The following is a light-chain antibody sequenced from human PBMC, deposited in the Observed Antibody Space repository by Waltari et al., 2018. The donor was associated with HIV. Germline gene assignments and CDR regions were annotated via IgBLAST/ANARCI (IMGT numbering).Light chain of an antibody. CDR3: QQCYSTPWT. CDR2: WAS. CDR1: QSLLLNFNNKTY. V-gene: IGKV4-1*01. Sequence: DIVMTQSPASLAVSLGERATIHCKSNQSLLLNFNNKTYLTWYQQQPGQSPKLLLYWASTRESGVPDRFSGSGSGTDFNLTISSLQAEDVATYYCQQCYSTPWTFGRGTKVEI. J-gene: IGKJ1*01.